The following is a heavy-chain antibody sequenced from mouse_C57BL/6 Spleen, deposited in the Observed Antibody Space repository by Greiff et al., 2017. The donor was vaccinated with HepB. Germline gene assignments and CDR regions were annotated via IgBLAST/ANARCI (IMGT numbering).Heavy chain of an antibody. Sequence: QVQLKQSGAELVRPGSSVKLSCKASGYTFTSYWMHWVKQRPIQGLEWIGNIDPSDSETHYNQKFKDKATLTVDKSSSTAYMQLSSLTSEDSAVYYCASSIGYSGAMDYWGQGTSVTVSS. CDR2: IDPSDSET. V-gene: IGHV1-52*01. CDR3: ASSIGYSGAMDY. J-gene: IGHJ4*01. CDR1: GYTFTSYW. D-gene: IGHD2-3*01.